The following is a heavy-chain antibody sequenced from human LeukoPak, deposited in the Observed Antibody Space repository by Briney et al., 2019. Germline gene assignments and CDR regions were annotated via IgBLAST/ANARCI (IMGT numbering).Heavy chain of an antibody. V-gene: IGHV1-2*02. D-gene: IGHD3-22*01. CDR3: ARTPTMIVVGLDY. Sequence: ASVNVSCKASVFTFTGYYIHWVRQAPAQGLEWMGWVNPNSGGTKYAQKFQGRVSMTRDTSISTAYMELSRLRSGDTAVYYCARTPTMIVVGLDYWGQGTLVTVSS. J-gene: IGHJ4*02. CDR1: VFTFTGYY. CDR2: VNPNSGGT.